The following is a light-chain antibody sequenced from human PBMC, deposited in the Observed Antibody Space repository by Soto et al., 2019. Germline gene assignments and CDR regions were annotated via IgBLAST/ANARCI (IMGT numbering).Light chain of an antibody. Sequence: QSALTQPASMSGSPGQSVTISCTGTSSDIGRYNFVSWYQHHPGKAPKLIIYEATKRPSGVSYRFSGSKSGNTASLTISGLQAEDEADYFCSSYSISTAYLFGTGTKVTVL. CDR2: EAT. CDR1: SSDIGRYNF. CDR3: SSYSISTAYL. V-gene: IGLV2-14*01. J-gene: IGLJ1*01.